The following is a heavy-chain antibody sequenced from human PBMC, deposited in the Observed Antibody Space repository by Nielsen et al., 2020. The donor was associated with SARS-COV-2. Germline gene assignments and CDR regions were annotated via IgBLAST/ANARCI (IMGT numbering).Heavy chain of an antibody. V-gene: IGHV5-51*01. CDR2: IYPGDSDT. J-gene: IGHJ5*02. D-gene: IGHD3-3*01. CDR1: GYSFTSYW. Sequence: KVSCKGSGYSFTSYWIGWVRQMPGKGLEWMGIIYPGDSDTRYSPSFQGQVTISADKSISTAYLQWSSLKASDTAMYYCARRDFWSGYWFDPWGQGTLVTVSS. CDR3: ARRDFWSGYWFDP.